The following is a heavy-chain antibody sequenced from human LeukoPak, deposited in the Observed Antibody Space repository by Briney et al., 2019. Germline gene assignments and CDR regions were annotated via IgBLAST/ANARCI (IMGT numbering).Heavy chain of an antibody. CDR3: AKERYSTSSAIEFDY. V-gene: IGHV3-23*01. CDR2: SSGGGGSK. CDR1: VFTFNNYA. Sequence: GVPLRLLCGAWVFTFNNYAVSGLPGTPGEAVEGVSGSSGGGGSKYYTDSVKSRFTISRDNSKNTLYLQMNSLRDEDTAVYYCAKERYSTSSAIEFDYWGRGTLVTVSS. J-gene: IGHJ4*01. D-gene: IGHD4-11*01.